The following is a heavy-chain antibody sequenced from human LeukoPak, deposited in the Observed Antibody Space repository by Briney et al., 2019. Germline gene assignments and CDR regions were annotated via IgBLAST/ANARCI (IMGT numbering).Heavy chain of an antibody. J-gene: IGHJ4*02. V-gene: IGHV4-59*11. CDR2: IYYSGRT. CDR1: GDSFSSHY. Sequence: SETLSLTCTVSGDSFSSHYWTWIRQPPGKGLEGIGYIYYSGRTNYNPSLKSPLTISVDTSKNQFSLKLSSVTAADTAVYYCARRPENWNYYFDYWGQGTLVTVSS. D-gene: IGHD1-7*01. CDR3: ARRPENWNYYFDY.